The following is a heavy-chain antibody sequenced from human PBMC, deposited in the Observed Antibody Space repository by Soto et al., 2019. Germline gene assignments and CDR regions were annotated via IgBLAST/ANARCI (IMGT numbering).Heavy chain of an antibody. CDR3: ATAATRAFTY. CDR1: GFTFSGSW. V-gene: IGHV3-74*03. D-gene: IGHD1-1*01. CDR2: ISSDGSST. J-gene: IGHJ4*02. Sequence: EVQLVESGGGLVQPGGSLRLSCAASGFTFSGSWMHWVRQAPGKGLVWVSRISSDGSSTTYADSVRGRFTISRDNAKNMLYLQMNCLSAEYTAVYDCATAATRAFTYWGQGTLATVSS.